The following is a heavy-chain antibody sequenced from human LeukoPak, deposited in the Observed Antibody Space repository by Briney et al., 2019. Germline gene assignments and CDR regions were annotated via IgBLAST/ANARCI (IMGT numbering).Heavy chain of an antibody. CDR3: ARADFLDY. CDR2: ITNSGRYI. V-gene: IGHV3-21*06. Sequence: GGSLRLSCAASGFTFSSYNMNWVRQAPGKGLEWVSSITNSGRYIYYADSVKGRFTISRDNAKNSVYLQMNSLRAEDTAVYYCARADFLDYWGQGTLVTVSS. CDR1: GFTFSSYN. J-gene: IGHJ4*02.